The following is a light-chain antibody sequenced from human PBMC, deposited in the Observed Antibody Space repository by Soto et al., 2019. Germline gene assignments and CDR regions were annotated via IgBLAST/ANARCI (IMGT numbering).Light chain of an antibody. CDR2: GAS. Sequence: EIVLTQSPGTLSLSPGERATLSCRASQSVSSSYLAWYQQKPGQAPRLLIYGASSRATGIPDRFSGSGSGTDFTLTISRLEPEDFVVYYCQQYGNSPQTFGQGTKVEIK. CDR3: QQYGNSPQT. CDR1: QSVSSSY. V-gene: IGKV3-20*01. J-gene: IGKJ1*01.